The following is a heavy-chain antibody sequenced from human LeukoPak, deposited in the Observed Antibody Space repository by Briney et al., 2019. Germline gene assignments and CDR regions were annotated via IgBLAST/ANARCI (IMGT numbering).Heavy chain of an antibody. CDR1: GGSISDNDYS. CDR2: IHYSGTT. V-gene: IGHV4-39*01. D-gene: IGHD3-10*01. J-gene: IGHJ4*02. CDR3: ARRYHSVSGSYYPFDF. Sequence: SETLSLTCNVSGGSISDNDYSWDWIRQPPGKGLEWMGCIHYSGTTYSNPSLKSRISISVDASKSQFSLKLRSVTAADTAVYYCARRYHSVSGSYYPFDFWGQGTLVTVSS.